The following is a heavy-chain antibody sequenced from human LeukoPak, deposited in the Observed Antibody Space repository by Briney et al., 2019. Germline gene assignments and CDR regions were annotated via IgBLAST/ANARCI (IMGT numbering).Heavy chain of an antibody. CDR3: ARGEGIAAAGTPFDY. CDR2: LYHSGST. J-gene: IGHJ4*02. D-gene: IGHD6-13*01. CDR1: GYSISSGYY. V-gene: IGHV4-38-2*02. Sequence: SETLSLTCTVSGYSISSGYYWGWIRQPPGKGLELIGSLYHSGSTYYNPSLKSRVTISVDTSKNQFSLKLSSVTAADTAVYYCARGEGIAAAGTPFDYWGQGTLVTVSS.